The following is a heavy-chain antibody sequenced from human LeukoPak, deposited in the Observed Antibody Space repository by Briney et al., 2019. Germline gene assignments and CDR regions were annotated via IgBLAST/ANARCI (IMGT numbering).Heavy chain of an antibody. CDR1: GFIFSNYS. V-gene: IGHV3-33*01. CDR3: ARGYDTSGYYLGPPYDI. D-gene: IGHD3-22*01. Sequence: GRSLRLSCAASGFIFSNYSMHWVRQAPGKGLEWVAVIWFDGSNKNYADSVKGRFTISRDNSKNTLDLQMNSLRAEDTAVYYCARGYDTSGYYLGPPYDIWGRGTMVTVSS. J-gene: IGHJ3*02. CDR2: IWFDGSNK.